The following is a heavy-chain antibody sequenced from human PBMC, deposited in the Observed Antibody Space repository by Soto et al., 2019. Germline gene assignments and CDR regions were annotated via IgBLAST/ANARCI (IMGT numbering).Heavy chain of an antibody. CDR3: AKETLAGSDFYYDMDV. CDR2: ISYDGTSQ. Sequence: QVQLVESGGGVVQPGGSLRLSCVGSGFTFNSFGMHWVRQAPGKGLEWVAGISYDGTSQNYADSVKGRFSISRDNSGNTLYLQMNSLGAEDTAVYHCAKETLAGSDFYYDMDVWGKGTAVTVSS. V-gene: IGHV3-30*18. CDR1: GFTFNSFG. J-gene: IGHJ6*03. D-gene: IGHD3-10*01.